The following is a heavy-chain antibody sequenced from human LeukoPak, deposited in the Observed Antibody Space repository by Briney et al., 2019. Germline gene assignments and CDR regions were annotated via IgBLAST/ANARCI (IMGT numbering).Heavy chain of an antibody. CDR2: ISYDGRNE. CDR1: GFAFGTYN. CDR3: VREKYCTPTDCLHGRFYFNC. D-gene: IGHD2-8*01. J-gene: IGHJ4*02. V-gene: IGHV3-30*04. Sequence: GGSLRLSCAASGFAFGTYNMHWVRQAPGKGLEWVAVISYDGRNENHAESVKGRFTISRDNSKNTLYLQMNTLRTEDTALYYCVREKYCTPTDCLHGRFYFNCWGQGTLVTGSS.